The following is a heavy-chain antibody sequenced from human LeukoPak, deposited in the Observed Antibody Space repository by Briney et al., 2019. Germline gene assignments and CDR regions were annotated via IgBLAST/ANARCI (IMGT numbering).Heavy chain of an antibody. CDR3: ARDTKTIAVPLSP. Sequence: GGSLRLSCAASGFSFSTYSMNWVHQAPGKGLEWVSSISSSSSYIYYADSVKGRFTISRDNAKNSLYLQMNSLRAEDTAVYYCARDTKTIAVPLSPWGQGTLVTVSS. CDR2: ISSSSSYI. J-gene: IGHJ5*02. V-gene: IGHV3-21*01. CDR1: GFSFSTYS. D-gene: IGHD6-19*01.